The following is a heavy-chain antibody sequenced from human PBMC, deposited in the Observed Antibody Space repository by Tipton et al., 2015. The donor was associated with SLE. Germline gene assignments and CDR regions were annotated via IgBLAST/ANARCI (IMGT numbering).Heavy chain of an antibody. CDR1: GGSLSDHY. J-gene: IGHJ4*02. CDR2: IYTGGNT. D-gene: IGHD2-2*01. Sequence: TLSLTCAVYGGSLSDHYWSWIRQPPGKGLEWIGRIYTGGNTKYNPSLESRVTLSADASKAQFSLKLTSVTAADTAVYYCVVCSPSSCAYFDYWGQGRLVTVSS. V-gene: IGHV4-59*10. CDR3: VVCSPSSCAYFDY.